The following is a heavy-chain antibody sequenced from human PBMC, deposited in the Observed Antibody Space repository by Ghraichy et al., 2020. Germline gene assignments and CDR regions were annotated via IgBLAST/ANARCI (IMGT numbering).Heavy chain of an antibody. D-gene: IGHD1-26*01. J-gene: IGHJ4*02. Sequence: GGSLRLSCAASGFSFSTYGMHWVRQAPGKGLEWVAVVSHDGNNEYYGDSVKGRFTISRDNSNNTLYLQMNSLRPEDTAFYFCAKALIGNYFGNRGNNFDSWGQGTLVTVSS. CDR3: AKALIGNYFGNRGNNFDS. V-gene: IGHV3-30*18. CDR1: GFSFSTYG. CDR2: VSHDGNNE.